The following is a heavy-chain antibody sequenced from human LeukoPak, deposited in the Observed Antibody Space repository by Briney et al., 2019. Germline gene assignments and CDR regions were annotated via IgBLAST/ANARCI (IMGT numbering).Heavy chain of an antibody. CDR1: GGSFSGYY. Sequence: SETLSLTCAVYGGSFSGYYWSWIRQPPGKGLEWIGEINHSGSTNYNPSLKSRVTISVDTSKNQFSLKLSSVTAADTAVYYCARSPLNKILYFYYWGPGTLVTVSS. CDR3: ARSPLNKILYFYY. CDR2: INHSGST. V-gene: IGHV4-34*01. D-gene: IGHD1/OR15-1a*01. J-gene: IGHJ4*02.